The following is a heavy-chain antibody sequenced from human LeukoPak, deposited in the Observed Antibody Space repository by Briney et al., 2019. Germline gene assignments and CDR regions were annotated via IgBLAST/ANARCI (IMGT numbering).Heavy chain of an antibody. J-gene: IGHJ3*01. CDR2: ITGSGSYT. V-gene: IGHV3-21*01. D-gene: IGHD2-15*01. CDR3: ARGIMVMAAASTGSVAFDL. Sequence: PGGSLRLSCVASGFTFSGHTMNWVRQAPGKGLEWISAITGSGSYTYYAESPKGRFAISRDSVKNSLYLQMNRLRAEDTAVYYCARGIMVMAAASTGSVAFDLWGQGTAVTVSS. CDR1: GFTFSGHT.